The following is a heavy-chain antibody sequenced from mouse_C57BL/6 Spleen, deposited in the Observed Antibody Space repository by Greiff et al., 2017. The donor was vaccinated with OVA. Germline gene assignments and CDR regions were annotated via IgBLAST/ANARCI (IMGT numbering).Heavy chain of an antibody. V-gene: IGHV1-64*01. Sequence: QVQLQQSGAELVKPGASVKLSCKASGYTFTSYWMHWVKQRPGQGLEWIGMIHPNSGSTNYPEKFKSKATLTVDKSSSTAYMQLSSLTSEDSAVYYCARGSYYGRSYPDWFAYWGQGTLVTVSA. CDR3: ARGSYYGRSYPDWFAY. D-gene: IGHD1-1*01. J-gene: IGHJ3*01. CDR2: IHPNSGST. CDR1: GYTFTSYW.